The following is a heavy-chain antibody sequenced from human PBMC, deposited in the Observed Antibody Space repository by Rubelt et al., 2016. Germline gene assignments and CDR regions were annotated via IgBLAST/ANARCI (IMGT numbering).Heavy chain of an antibody. D-gene: IGHD4-17*01. J-gene: IGHJ4*02. CDR1: GYSISSGYY. CDR2: IYHSGST. Sequence: GLVKPSETLSLTCTVSGYSISSGYYWGWIRQPPGKGLEWIGSIYHSGSTYYNPSLKSRVTISVDTSKNQFSLKLSSVTAADTAVYYCARGKGYGDYVGYWGQGALVTVSS. V-gene: IGHV4-38-2*02. CDR3: ARGKGYGDYVGY.